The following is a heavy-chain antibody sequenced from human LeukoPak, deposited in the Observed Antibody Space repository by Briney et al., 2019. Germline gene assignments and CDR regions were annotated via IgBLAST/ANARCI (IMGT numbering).Heavy chain of an antibody. V-gene: IGHV1-18*01. CDR3: AGLASSGLPFGAFDI. CDR2: ISAYNGNT. Sequence: ASVKVSCKASGYSFISYGFSWVRQVPGQGLEWMGWISAYNGNTKYAQKFQGRVIMTTDTSTSTAYMELRSLRSDDTAVYYCAGLASSGLPFGAFDIWGQGTLVTVSS. CDR1: GYSFISYG. D-gene: IGHD3-22*01. J-gene: IGHJ3*02.